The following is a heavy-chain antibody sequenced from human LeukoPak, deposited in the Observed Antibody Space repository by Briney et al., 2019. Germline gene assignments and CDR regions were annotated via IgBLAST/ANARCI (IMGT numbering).Heavy chain of an antibody. Sequence: SVKVSCKASGGTFSSYAISWVRQAPGQGLEWMGGIIPIFGTANYAQKFQGRVTITADESTGTAYMELSSLRSEDTAVYYCASGYNSGWYPPNYYYYGMDVWGQGTTVTVSS. J-gene: IGHJ6*02. CDR1: GGTFSSYA. CDR3: ASGYNSGWYPPNYYYYGMDV. V-gene: IGHV1-69*01. CDR2: IIPIFGTA. D-gene: IGHD6-19*01.